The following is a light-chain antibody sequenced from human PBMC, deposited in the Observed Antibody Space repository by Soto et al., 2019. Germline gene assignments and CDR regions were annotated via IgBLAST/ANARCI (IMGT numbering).Light chain of an antibody. V-gene: IGKV3-11*01. CDR1: QSVSSY. CDR3: QQRSNWPSYT. J-gene: IGKJ2*01. Sequence: EIVLTQSPATLSLSPGERATLSCRASQSVSSYLAWYQQKPGQAPRLLIYDASNRATGIPARFSGSGSGTDFTLTISSPEPEDFAVYYCQQRSNWPSYTFGQGTKVDIK. CDR2: DAS.